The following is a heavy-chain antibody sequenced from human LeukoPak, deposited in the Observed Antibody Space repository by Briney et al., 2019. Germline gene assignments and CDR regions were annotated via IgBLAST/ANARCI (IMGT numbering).Heavy chain of an antibody. CDR1: GGSISSYY. V-gene: IGHV4-59*01. CDR2: IYYSGST. CDR3: TRGLGGSYHY. Sequence: SETLSLTCTVSGGSISSYYWSWIRQPPGKGLEWIGYIYYSGSTNYNPSLKSRVTISVDTSKNQFSLKLSSVTAADTAVYYCTRGLGGSYHYWGQGTLVTVSS. D-gene: IGHD1-26*01. J-gene: IGHJ4*02.